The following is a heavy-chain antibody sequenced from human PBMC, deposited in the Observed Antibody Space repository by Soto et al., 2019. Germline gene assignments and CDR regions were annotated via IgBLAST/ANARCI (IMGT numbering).Heavy chain of an antibody. CDR2: IYYSGST. J-gene: IGHJ3*01. Sequence: QVQLQESGPGLVKPSETLSLTCTVSGGSISSYYWSWIRQPPGKGLEWIGYIYYSGSTNYNPSLKYRVTISVDTSKNQFSLKLSSVTAADTAVYYCARDLGDYGFVDFWGQGTMVTVSS. CDR3: ARDLGDYGFVDF. CDR1: GGSISSYY. D-gene: IGHD4-17*01. V-gene: IGHV4-59*01.